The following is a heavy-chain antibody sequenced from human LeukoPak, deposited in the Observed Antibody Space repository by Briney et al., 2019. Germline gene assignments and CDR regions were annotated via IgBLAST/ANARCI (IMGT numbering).Heavy chain of an antibody. CDR1: GFTFDDYA. Sequence: PGGSLRLSCAASGFTFDDYAMHWVRQAPGKGLEWVSLISGDGGGTYYADSVKGRFTISRDNSKNSLYLQMNSLRTEDTALYYCARGYYYDSSGYNYDAFDIWGQGTMVTVSS. V-gene: IGHV3-43*02. CDR2: ISGDGGGT. D-gene: IGHD3-22*01. J-gene: IGHJ3*02. CDR3: ARGYYYDSSGYNYDAFDI.